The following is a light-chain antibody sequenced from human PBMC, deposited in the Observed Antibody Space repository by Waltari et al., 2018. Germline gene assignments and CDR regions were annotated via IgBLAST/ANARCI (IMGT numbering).Light chain of an antibody. CDR2: GNI. Sequence: QSVLTQPPSVSGAPGQRVTISCTGRSSNIGAGYDVHWYQQLPGTAPKLLIYGNINRPSGVPDRFSGSKSGTSASLAITGLQAEDEADYYCQSYDNSLSGWVFGGGTKVTVL. J-gene: IGLJ3*02. CDR3: QSYDNSLSGWV. CDR1: SSNIGAGYD. V-gene: IGLV1-40*01.